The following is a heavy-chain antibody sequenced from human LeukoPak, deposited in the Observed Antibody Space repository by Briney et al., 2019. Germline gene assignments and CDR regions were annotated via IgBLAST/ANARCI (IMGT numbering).Heavy chain of an antibody. Sequence: PGGSLRLSCAASGFTFSSYSMNWVRQAPGKGLEWVSSISSSSNYIYYADSVKGRFTVSRDNAKNSLYLQMNSLRAEDTAVYYCATPAAGPRAEYSQHWGQGTLVTVSS. CDR3: ATPAAGPRAEYSQH. V-gene: IGHV3-21*01. D-gene: IGHD6-13*01. CDR2: ISSSSNYI. J-gene: IGHJ1*01. CDR1: GFTFSSYS.